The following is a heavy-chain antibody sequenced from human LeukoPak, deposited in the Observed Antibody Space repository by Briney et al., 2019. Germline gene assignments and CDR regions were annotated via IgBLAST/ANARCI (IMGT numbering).Heavy chain of an antibody. D-gene: IGHD3-22*01. V-gene: IGHV1-69*13. J-gene: IGHJ4*02. CDR2: IIPIFGTA. CDR1: GGTFSSYA. CDR3: ARGYDYYDSSGYPY. Sequence: SVKVSCKASGGTFSSYAISWVRQAPGQGLEWMGGIIPIFGTANYAQKFQGRVTITADESTSTAYMELSSLRSEDTAVYYCARGYDYYDSSGYPYWGQGTLVTVSS.